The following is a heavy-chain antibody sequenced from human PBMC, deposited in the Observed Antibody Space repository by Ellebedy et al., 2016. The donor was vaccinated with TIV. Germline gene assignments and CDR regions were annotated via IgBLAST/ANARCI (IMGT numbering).Heavy chain of an antibody. CDR2: IGGLDTAT. Sequence: GGSLRLXXAASGLTFSVYAMTWVRQAPGKGLEWISTIGGLDTATHYADSVKGRFTISRDNSKDTVYLQMNSLRVEDTALYYCAKARGASVIDYNYYGMDVWGQGTTVTVSS. CDR3: AKARGASVIDYNYYGMDV. D-gene: IGHD2-21*01. V-gene: IGHV3-23*01. J-gene: IGHJ6*02. CDR1: GLTFSVYA.